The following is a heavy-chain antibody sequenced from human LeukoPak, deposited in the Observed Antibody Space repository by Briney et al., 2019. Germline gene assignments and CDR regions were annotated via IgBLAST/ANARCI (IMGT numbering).Heavy chain of an antibody. CDR1: GGSISSSSYY. CDR3: ARDGDYGDYVFY. V-gene: IGHV4-39*07. CDR2: IYHSGST. J-gene: IGHJ4*02. Sequence: PSETLSLTCTVSGGSISSSSYYWGWIRQPPGKGLEWIGSIYHSGSTYYNPSLKSRVTISVDRSKNQFSLKLSSVTAADTAVYYCARDGDYGDYVFYWGQGTLVTVSS. D-gene: IGHD4-17*01.